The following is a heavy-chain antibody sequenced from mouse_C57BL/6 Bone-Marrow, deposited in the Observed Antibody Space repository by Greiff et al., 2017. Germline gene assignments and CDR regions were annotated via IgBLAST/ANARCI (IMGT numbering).Heavy chain of an antibody. V-gene: IGHV5-4*03. D-gene: IGHD4-1*01. CDR1: GFTFSSYA. CDR3: ARFWDALYYAMDY. Sequence: EVKLMESGGGLVKPGGSLKLSCAASGFTFSSYAMSWVRQTPEKRLEWVATISDGGSYTYYPDNVKGRFTISRDNAKNNLYLQMSHLKSEDTAMYYCARFWDALYYAMDYWGQGTSVTVSS. CDR2: ISDGGSYT. J-gene: IGHJ4*01.